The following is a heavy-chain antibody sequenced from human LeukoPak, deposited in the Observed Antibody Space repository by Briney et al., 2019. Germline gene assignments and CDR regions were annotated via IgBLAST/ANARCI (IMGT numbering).Heavy chain of an antibody. CDR2: IYPGDSDT. CDR3: ARLGMVQGVITTEAPFDY. CDR1: GYSFTSYW. D-gene: IGHD3-10*01. J-gene: IGHJ4*02. Sequence: GESLKISCKGSGYSFTSYWIGWVRQMPGKGLEWMGIIYPGDSDTRYSPSFQGQVTISADKSISTAYLQWSSLKASDTAMYYCARLGMVQGVITTEAPFDYWGQGTLVTVSS. V-gene: IGHV5-51*01.